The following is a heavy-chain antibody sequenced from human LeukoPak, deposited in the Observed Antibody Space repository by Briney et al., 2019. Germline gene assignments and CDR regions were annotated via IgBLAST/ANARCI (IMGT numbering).Heavy chain of an antibody. J-gene: IGHJ3*02. Sequence: SETLSLTCSVSGDSISTSSYYWGWIRQPPGKGLEWIGSIYHSGSTYYNPSLKSRVTISVDTSKNQFSLKLSSVTAADTAVYYCAIVMGLYIVVVPAAPPDAFDIWGQGTMVTVSP. CDR3: AIVMGLYIVVVPAAPPDAFDI. CDR1: GDSISTSSYY. V-gene: IGHV4-39*07. D-gene: IGHD2-2*01. CDR2: IYHSGST.